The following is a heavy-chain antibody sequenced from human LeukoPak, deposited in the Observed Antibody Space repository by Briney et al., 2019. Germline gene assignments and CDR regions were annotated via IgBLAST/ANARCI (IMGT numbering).Heavy chain of an antibody. CDR3: AKYSVQLWDNFDY. J-gene: IGHJ4*02. Sequence: GGSLRLSCAASGFTFSSYAMSWVRQAPGKGLEWVSAISGSGGSTYYADSVEGRFTISRDNSKNTLYLQMNSLRAEDTAVYYCAKYSVQLWDNFDYWGQGTLVTVSS. D-gene: IGHD5-18*01. V-gene: IGHV3-23*01. CDR1: GFTFSSYA. CDR2: ISGSGGST.